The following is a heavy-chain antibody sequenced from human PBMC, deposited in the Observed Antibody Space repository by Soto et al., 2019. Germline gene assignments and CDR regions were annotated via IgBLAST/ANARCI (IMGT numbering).Heavy chain of an antibody. CDR2: ISSSSSYI. D-gene: IGHD2-21*02. Sequence: AASGFTFSSYSMNWVRQAPGKGLEWVSSISSSSSYIYYADSVKGRFTISRDNAKNSLYLQMNSLRAEDTAVYYCARGIVVVTAILGYFDYWGQGTLVTVSS. J-gene: IGHJ4*02. CDR3: ARGIVVVTAILGYFDY. CDR1: GFTFSSYS. V-gene: IGHV3-21*01.